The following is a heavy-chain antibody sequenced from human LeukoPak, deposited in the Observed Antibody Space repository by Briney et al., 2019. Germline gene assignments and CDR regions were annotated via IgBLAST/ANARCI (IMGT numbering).Heavy chain of an antibody. CDR3: ARVPTKYYDSSVYLDAFDI. V-gene: IGHV1-46*01. J-gene: IGHJ3*02. D-gene: IGHD3-22*01. CDR1: GYTFTSYY. CDR2: INPSGGST. Sequence: ASVKVSCKASGYTFTSYYMHWVRQAPGQGLEWMGIINPSGGSTTYAQKFQGRVTMTRDMSTSTVYMELSSLRSEDTALYYCARVPTKYYDSSVYLDAFDIWGQGTMVTVSS.